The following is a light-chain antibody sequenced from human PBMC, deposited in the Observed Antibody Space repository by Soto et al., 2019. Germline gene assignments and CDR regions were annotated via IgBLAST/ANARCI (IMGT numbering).Light chain of an antibody. V-gene: IGLV1-40*01. CDR3: QSYDTSLSGRGVV. Sequence: SVLTQPPSVSGAPGQRVTISCTGSSSNIGAGYDVHWYQQLPGTAPKLLIYGNINRPSGVPDRFSGSKSGTSASLAITGLQAEDEADYYCQSYDTSLSGRGVVFGGGTQLTVL. CDR2: GNI. CDR1: SSNIGAGYD. J-gene: IGLJ2*01.